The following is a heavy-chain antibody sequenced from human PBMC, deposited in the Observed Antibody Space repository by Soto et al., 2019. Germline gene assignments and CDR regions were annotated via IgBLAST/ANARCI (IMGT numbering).Heavy chain of an antibody. CDR1: GFTFSSYG. CDR2: IWYDGSNK. J-gene: IGHJ6*02. Sequence: HPGGSLRLSCAASGFTFSSYGMHWVRQAPGKGLEWVAVIWYDGSNKYYADSVKGRFTISRDNSKNTLYLQMNSLRAEDTAVYYCARDPGYSYGGSGGGGMDVWGQGTTVTVSS. D-gene: IGHD5-18*01. CDR3: ARDPGYSYGGSGGGGMDV. V-gene: IGHV3-33*01.